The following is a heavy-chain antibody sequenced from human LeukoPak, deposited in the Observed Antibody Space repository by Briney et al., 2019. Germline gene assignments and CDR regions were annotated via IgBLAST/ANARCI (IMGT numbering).Heavy chain of an antibody. CDR1: GYTFTSYG. CDR3: ARSVLGRPDYDFDY. CDR2: ISAYNGNT. V-gene: IGHV1-18*01. D-gene: IGHD4-17*01. J-gene: IGHJ4*02. Sequence: ASVKVSCKASGYTFTSYGISRVRQAPGQGLEWMGWISAYNGNTNYAQKLQGRVTMTTDTSTSTAYMELRSLRSDDTAVYYCARSVLGRPDYDFDYWGQGTLVTVSS.